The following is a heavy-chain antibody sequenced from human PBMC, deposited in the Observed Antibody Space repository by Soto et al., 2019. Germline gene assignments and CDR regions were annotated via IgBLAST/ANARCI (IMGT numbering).Heavy chain of an antibody. CDR2: IFPGDSDI. J-gene: IGHJ3*02. CDR1: GYSFTTYW. D-gene: IGHD1-26*01. CDR3: ARQEIAGAPSAFAI. Sequence: PGEALKISGKGSGYSFTTYWIGWVRQKPGKGMEWMGIIFPGDSDIRYSPSLQGQVTISADKSITTAYLQWSSLKASDTAIYYCARQEIAGAPSAFAIWGQGTLVTVSS. V-gene: IGHV5-51*01.